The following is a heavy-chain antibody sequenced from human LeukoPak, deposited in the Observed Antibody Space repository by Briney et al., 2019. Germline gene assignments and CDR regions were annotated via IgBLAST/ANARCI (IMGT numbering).Heavy chain of an antibody. CDR2: INPKSGDT. CDR3: ARVRYCSSTSCQLGRAFDI. D-gene: IGHD2-2*01. CDR1: GYTFTDYY. V-gene: IGHV1-2*02. J-gene: IGHJ3*02. Sequence: GASVKVSCKASGYTFTDYYMHWVRQAPGQGLEWMGWINPKSGDTNYAQKFQGGVTMTRDTSISTAYMELSRLRSDDTAVYYCARVRYCSSTSCQLGRAFDIWGQGTMVTVSS.